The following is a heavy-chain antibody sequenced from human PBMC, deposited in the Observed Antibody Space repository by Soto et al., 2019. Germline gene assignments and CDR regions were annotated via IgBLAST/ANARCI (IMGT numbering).Heavy chain of an antibody. J-gene: IGHJ4*02. CDR1: GGSISSYY. CDR2: IYYSGST. Sequence: SETLSLTCTVSGGSISSYYWSWIRQPPGKGLEWIGYIYYSGSTNYNPSLKSRVTISVDTSKNQFSLKLSSVTAADTAVYYCARRYYDILTGYYFIDYWGQGTLVTVSS. D-gene: IGHD3-9*01. V-gene: IGHV4-59*08. CDR3: ARRYYDILTGYYFIDY.